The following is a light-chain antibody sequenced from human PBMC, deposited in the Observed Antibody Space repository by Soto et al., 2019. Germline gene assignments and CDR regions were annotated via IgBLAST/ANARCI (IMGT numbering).Light chain of an antibody. Sequence: EIVMTQSPATLSVSPGERATLSCRASQSVSSNLAWYQQKPGQAPRLLIYGASTRATGIPARFSGSGSATEFTLTIGSLQSGDLAVFYCQQYDNWPFTFGPGTKVDT. CDR1: QSVSSN. CDR3: QQYDNWPFT. V-gene: IGKV3-15*01. CDR2: GAS. J-gene: IGKJ3*01.